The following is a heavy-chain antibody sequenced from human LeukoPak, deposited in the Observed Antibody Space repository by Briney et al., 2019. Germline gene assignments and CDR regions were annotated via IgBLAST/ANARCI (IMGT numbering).Heavy chain of an antibody. V-gene: IGHV4-34*01. CDR2: ISLNGNT. D-gene: IGHD3-10*01. CDR1: GGSFSGYY. Sequence: SETLSLTCAVYGGSFSGYYWSWIRQPPGKGLEWIGEISLNGNTNYNPSLKSRVTMSADTSRNHVSLTLNSVTAADTAVYYCARDSGTTGEVKFDPWGQGTLVTVSS. J-gene: IGHJ5*02. CDR3: ARDSGTTGEVKFDP.